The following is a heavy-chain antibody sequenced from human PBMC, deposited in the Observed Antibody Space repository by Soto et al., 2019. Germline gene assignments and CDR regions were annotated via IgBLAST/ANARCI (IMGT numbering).Heavy chain of an antibody. V-gene: IGHV1-18*04. CDR2: ISAYNGNT. CDR1: GYTFTSYG. CDR3: AGGGGYSYGPSYGMDV. D-gene: IGHD5-18*01. J-gene: IGHJ6*02. Sequence: QVQLVQSGAEVKKPGASVKVSCKASGYTFTSYGITWVRQAPGQGLEWMGWISAYNGNTNYAQKLQGRVTMTTDTSTSTAYMELRGLRSDDTAVYYCAGGGGYSYGPSYGMDVWGQGTTVTVSS.